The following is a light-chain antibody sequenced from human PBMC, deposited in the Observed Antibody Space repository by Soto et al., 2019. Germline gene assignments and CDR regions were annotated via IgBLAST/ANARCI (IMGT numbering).Light chain of an antibody. CDR2: HVS. Sequence: ALTQPASVSGSPGQSITISCTGTSSDVGGYNYVSWYQQYPGKAPKLMIYHVSNRPSGVSNRFSGSKSGNSASLTISGLQAEDEADYYCSSYTSTSTYVFGTGTKLTVL. CDR3: SSYTSTSTYV. CDR1: SSDVGGYNY. J-gene: IGLJ1*01. V-gene: IGLV2-14*01.